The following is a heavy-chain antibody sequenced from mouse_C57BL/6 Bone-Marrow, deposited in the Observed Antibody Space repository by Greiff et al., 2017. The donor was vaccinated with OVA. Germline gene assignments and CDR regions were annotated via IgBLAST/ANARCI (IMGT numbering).Heavy chain of an antibody. Sequence: QVQLQQPGAELVKPGASVKLSCKASGYTFTSYWMQWVKQRPGQGLEWIGEIDPSDSYTNYNQKFKGKATLTVDTSSSTAYMQLSSLTSEDSAVYYCAGGSSFGYWGQGTTLTVSS. D-gene: IGHD1-1*01. CDR2: IDPSDSYT. V-gene: IGHV1-50*01. J-gene: IGHJ2*01. CDR1: GYTFTSYW. CDR3: AGGSSFGY.